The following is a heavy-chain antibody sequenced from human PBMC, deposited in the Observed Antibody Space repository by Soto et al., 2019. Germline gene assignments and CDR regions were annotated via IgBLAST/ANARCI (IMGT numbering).Heavy chain of an antibody. V-gene: IGHV3-72*01. D-gene: IGHD6-13*01. J-gene: IGHJ4*02. CDR2: TRNKANSYTT. CDR3: ARTEGSSWPATFDY. Sequence: GGSLRLSCAASGFTFSDHYMDWVRQAPGKGLEWVGRTRNKANSYTTEYAASVKGRFTISRDDSKNSLYLQMNSLKTEDTAVYYCARTEGSSWPATFDYWGQGTLVTVSS. CDR1: GFTFSDHY.